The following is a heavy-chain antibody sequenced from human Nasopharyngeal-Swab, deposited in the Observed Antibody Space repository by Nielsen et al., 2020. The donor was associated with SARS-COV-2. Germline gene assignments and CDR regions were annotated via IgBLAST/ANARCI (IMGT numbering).Heavy chain of an antibody. CDR2: ISYDGSNK. CDR3: AGVVVGYQLPNWFDP. V-gene: IGHV3-30-3*01. D-gene: IGHD2-2*01. CDR1: GFTFSSYA. J-gene: IGHJ5*02. Sequence: GGSLRLSCAASGFTFSSYAMHWVRQAPGKGLEWVAVISYDGSNKYYADSVKGRFTISRDNSKNTLYLQMNSLRAEDTAVYYCAGVVVGYQLPNWFDPWGQGTLVTVSS.